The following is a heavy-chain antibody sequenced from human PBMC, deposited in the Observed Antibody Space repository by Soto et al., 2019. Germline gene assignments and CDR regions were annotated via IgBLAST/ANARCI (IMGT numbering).Heavy chain of an antibody. CDR2: IYYSGSA. CDR1: GGSVSSGSDY. V-gene: IGHV4-61*01. CDR3: ARTPAP. Sequence: SETLSLTCTVSGGSVSSGSDYWSWIRQPPGKGLEWIGYIYYSGSAKYNPSLKSRVSISVDRSKNQFSLKLSSVTAADTAVYYCARTPAPWGRGTLVTVSS. J-gene: IGHJ2*01.